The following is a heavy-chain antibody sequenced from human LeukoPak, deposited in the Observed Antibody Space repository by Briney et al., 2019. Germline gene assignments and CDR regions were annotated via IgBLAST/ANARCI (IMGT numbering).Heavy chain of an antibody. D-gene: IGHD6-19*01. V-gene: IGHV3-64*01. CDR3: ARDSSGWPYYFDY. Sequence: GGSLRLSCAASGFTFSSYAMHWVRQAPGKGLEYVSAISSNRGSTYYANSVKGRFTISRDNSKNTLYLQMGSLRAEDMAVYYCARDSSGWPYYFDYWGQGTLVTVSS. CDR1: GFTFSSYA. J-gene: IGHJ4*02. CDR2: ISSNRGST.